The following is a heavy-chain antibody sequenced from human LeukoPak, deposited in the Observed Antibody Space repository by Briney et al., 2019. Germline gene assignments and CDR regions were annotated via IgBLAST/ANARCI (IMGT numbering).Heavy chain of an antibody. CDR3: ARFQGYFQH. CDR2: FYYSGST. J-gene: IGHJ1*01. CDR1: GFTFSNAW. V-gene: IGHV4-59*01. Sequence: GSLRLSCAASGFTFSNAWMSWIRQPPGKGLEWIGYFYYSGSTNYNPSLKSRVTISVDTSKNQFSLKLSSVTAADTAVYYCARFQGYFQHWGQGTLVTVSS.